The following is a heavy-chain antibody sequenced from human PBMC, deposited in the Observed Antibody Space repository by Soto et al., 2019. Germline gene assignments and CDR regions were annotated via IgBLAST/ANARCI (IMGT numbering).Heavy chain of an antibody. Sequence: GGSLRLSCAASGFTFSSYSMNWVRQAPGKGLEWGSYISSSSSTIYYADSVKGRFTISRDNAKNSLYLQMNSLRAEDTAVYYCARGGPGDEGGDYWGQGTLVTVSS. J-gene: IGHJ4*02. CDR1: GFTFSSYS. CDR2: ISSSSSTI. V-gene: IGHV3-48*04. D-gene: IGHD7-27*01. CDR3: ARGGPGDEGGDY.